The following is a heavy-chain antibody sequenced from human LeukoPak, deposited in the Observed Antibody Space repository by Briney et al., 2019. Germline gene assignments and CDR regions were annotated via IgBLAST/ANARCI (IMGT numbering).Heavy chain of an antibody. Sequence: ETLSLTCTVXTDSISSYYWSWIRKPPGKGLEWIAYIYYTGSTNYNPSLNSRATVSLDMSKNQFSLKLRSVTAADTAMYYCARHGGEWTRRFGSWGPGTLVTVSS. V-gene: IGHV4-59*08. CDR1: TDSISSYY. J-gene: IGHJ4*02. CDR2: IYYTGST. D-gene: IGHD3-10*01. CDR3: ARHGGEWTRRFGS.